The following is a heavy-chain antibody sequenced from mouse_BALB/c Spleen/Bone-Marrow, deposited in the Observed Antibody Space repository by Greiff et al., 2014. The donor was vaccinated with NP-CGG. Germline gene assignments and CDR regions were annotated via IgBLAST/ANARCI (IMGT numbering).Heavy chain of an antibody. CDR2: IDTSDSYI. CDR3: ARGGHDFSLDY. V-gene: IGHV1-69*01. Sequence: VKLMESGAEFVMPGASVKMSCKASGYTFTDKWMHWVKQRPGQGLEWIGAIDTSDSYINYNQKFKGKASLTVDASSSTACMHLSSLTSDDSAVYYCARGGHDFSLDYWGQGTSVIVSS. J-gene: IGHJ4*01. D-gene: IGHD2-4*01. CDR1: GYTFTDKW.